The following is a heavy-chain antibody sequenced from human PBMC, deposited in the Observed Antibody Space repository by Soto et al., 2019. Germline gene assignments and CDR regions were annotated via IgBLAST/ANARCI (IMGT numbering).Heavy chain of an antibody. J-gene: IGHJ4*02. CDR1: GGSISSGGYY. Sequence: SSETLSLTCTVSGGSISSGGYYWSWIRQHPGKGLEWIGYIYYSGSTYYNPSLKSRVTISVDTSKNQFSLKLSSVAAADTTVYYCARTRGGIVDYWGQGTLVTVSS. CDR3: ARTRGGIVDY. V-gene: IGHV4-31*03. D-gene: IGHD3-10*01. CDR2: IYYSGST.